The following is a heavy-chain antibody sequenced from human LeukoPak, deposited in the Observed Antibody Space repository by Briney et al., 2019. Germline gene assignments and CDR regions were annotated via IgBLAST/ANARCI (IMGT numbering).Heavy chain of an antibody. J-gene: IGHJ4*02. D-gene: IGHD2/OR15-2a*01. V-gene: IGHV4-61*08. CDR1: RGSISSGGYY. CDR2: IYYSGSS. CDR3: ARHFSIVSHFDY. Sequence: SETLSLTCTVSRGSISSGGYYSSWIRQHPGKGLEWIGYIYYSGSSNYNPSLRSRVTISVDTSKNQFYLKLSSVTAADTAVYDCARHFSIVSHFDYWGQGTLVTVSS.